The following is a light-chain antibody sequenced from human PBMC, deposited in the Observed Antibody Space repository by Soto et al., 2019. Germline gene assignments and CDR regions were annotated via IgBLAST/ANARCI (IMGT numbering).Light chain of an antibody. CDR3: QQYDSYLT. CDR1: QSISSW. J-gene: IGKJ4*01. V-gene: IGKV1-5*03. CDR2: KAS. Sequence: DIKMTQSPSTLSASVGDRVTITCRASQSISSWVAWYQQKPGKAPKLMIYKASSLESGVPSRFSGSGSGTEFTLTISSLQPDDFATYYCQQYDSYLTFGGGTKVEIK.